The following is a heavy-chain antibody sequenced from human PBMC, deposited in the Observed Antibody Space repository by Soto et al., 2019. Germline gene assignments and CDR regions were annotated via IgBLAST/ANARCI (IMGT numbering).Heavy chain of an antibody. Sequence: QVQLVESGGGVVQPGRSLRLSCAASGFTFSSYAMHWVRQDPGKGLEWVAVISYDGSNKYYADSVKARFTISRDNSKNTLYLQMNSLRAEDTAVYYCARDPGHCSGGSCYPVAFDIWGQVTMVTVSS. J-gene: IGHJ3*02. D-gene: IGHD2-15*01. V-gene: IGHV3-30-3*01. CDR3: ARDPGHCSGGSCYPVAFDI. CDR1: GFTFSSYA. CDR2: ISYDGSNK.